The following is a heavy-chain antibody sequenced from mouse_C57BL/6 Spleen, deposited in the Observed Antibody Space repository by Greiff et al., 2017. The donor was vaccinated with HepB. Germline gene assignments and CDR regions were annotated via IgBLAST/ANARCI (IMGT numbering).Heavy chain of an antibody. V-gene: IGHV1-55*01. J-gene: IGHJ4*01. Sequence: QVQLQQPGAELVKPGASVKMSCKASGYTFTSYWITWVKQRPGQGLEWIGDIYPGSGSTNYNEKFKSKATLTVDTSSSTAYMQLSSLTSEDSAVYYCARGDYYGSSYHAMDYWGQGTSVTVSS. CDR1: GYTFTSYW. CDR3: ARGDYYGSSYHAMDY. CDR2: IYPGSGST. D-gene: IGHD1-1*01.